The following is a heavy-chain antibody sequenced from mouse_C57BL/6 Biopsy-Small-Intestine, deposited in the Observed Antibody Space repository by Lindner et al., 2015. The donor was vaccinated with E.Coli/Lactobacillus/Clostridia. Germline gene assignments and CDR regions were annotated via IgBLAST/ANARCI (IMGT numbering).Heavy chain of an antibody. CDR1: GFSFNTYA. J-gene: IGHJ4*01. V-gene: IGHV10-1*01. CDR2: IRSKSNNYAT. D-gene: IGHD3-2*02. Sequence: VQLQESGGGLVQPKGSLKLPCAASGFSFNTYAMNWVRQAPGKGLEWVARIRSKSNNYATYYADSVKDRFTISRDDSESMLYLQMNNLKTEDTAMYYCVHSSGYVDYYAMDYWGQGTSVTVSS. CDR3: VHSSGYVDYYAMDY.